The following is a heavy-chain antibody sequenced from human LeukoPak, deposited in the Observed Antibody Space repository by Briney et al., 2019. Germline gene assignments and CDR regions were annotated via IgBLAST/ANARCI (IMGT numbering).Heavy chain of an antibody. J-gene: IGHJ3*02. CDR3: ARRVAAARYPGHDAFDI. CDR2: IYYSGST. D-gene: IGHD6-13*01. CDR1: GGSISSSSYY. Sequence: PSETLSLTCSVSGGSISSSSYYWGWIRQPPGKGLEWIGSIYYSGSTYYNPSLKSRVIISVDPSKNQFSLKLTSVTAADTAVYYCARRVAAARYPGHDAFDIWGQGTMVTVSS. V-gene: IGHV4-39*01.